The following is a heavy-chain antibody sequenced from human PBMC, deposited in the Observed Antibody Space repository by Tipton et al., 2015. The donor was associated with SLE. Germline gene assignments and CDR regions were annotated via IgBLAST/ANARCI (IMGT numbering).Heavy chain of an antibody. D-gene: IGHD3-22*01. Sequence: QSGAEVKKPGASVKVSCKASGYTFTSYGISWVRQAPGQGLEWMGWISAYNGNTNYAQKLQGRVTMTTDTSTSTAYMELRSLRSDVTVVYYCARAEGNYDSSGYCSPTDVDYWGQGALVSVSS. CDR1: GYTFTSYG. J-gene: IGHJ4*02. CDR3: ARAEGNYDSSGYCSPTDVDY. V-gene: IGHV1-18*01. CDR2: ISAYNGNT.